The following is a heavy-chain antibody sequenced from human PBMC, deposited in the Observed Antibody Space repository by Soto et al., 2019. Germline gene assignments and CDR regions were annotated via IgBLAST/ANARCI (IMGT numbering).Heavy chain of an antibody. CDR3: ARDQIAAAGYYYYYGMDV. CDR2: IYSGGST. D-gene: IGHD6-13*01. CDR1: GFTVSSNY. J-gene: IGHJ6*02. V-gene: IGHV3-53*04. Sequence: PGGSLRLSCAASGFTVSSNYMSWVRQAPGKGLEWVSVIYSGGSTYYADSVKGRFTISRHNSKNTLYLQMNSLRAEDTAVYYCARDQIAAAGYYYYYGMDVWGQGTTVTVSS.